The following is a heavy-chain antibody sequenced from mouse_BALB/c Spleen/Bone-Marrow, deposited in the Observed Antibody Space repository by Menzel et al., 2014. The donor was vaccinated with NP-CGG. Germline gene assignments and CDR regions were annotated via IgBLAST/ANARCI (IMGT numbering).Heavy chain of an antibody. CDR2: IDPANGNT. CDR1: GFNIKDTY. CDR3: AGIGSVY. Sequence: VQLQQSGAELVKPGASVKLSCTASGFNIKDTYMHWVKQRPEQGLEWIGRIDPANGNTKYDPKFQGKATITADTSSNTASRRLGSGTSEDSGGYSGAGIGSVYGGQGTRLTVSA. D-gene: IGHD2-2*01. V-gene: IGHV14-3*02. J-gene: IGHJ2*03.